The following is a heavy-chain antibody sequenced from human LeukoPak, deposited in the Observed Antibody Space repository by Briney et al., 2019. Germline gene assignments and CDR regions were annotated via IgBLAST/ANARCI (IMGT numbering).Heavy chain of an antibody. Sequence: SETLSLTCTVSDGSITNYDWSWVRQPPGKGLEFIGHVHYSGTANYNPSLRSRVTMSVDTSKNQFSLKLNSVTAADTAVYYCARQEGGLVGPYWGQGTLVTVSS. CDR2: VHYSGTA. CDR1: DGSITNYD. D-gene: IGHD1-26*01. CDR3: ARQEGGLVGPY. V-gene: IGHV4-59*08. J-gene: IGHJ4*02.